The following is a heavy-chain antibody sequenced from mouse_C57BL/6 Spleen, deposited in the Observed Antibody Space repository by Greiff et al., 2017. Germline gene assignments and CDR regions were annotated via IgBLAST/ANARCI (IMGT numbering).Heavy chain of an antibody. CDR2: IYPGSGST. CDR3: ARGEDHYYARDD. V-gene: IGHV1-55*01. Sequence: QVQLQQPGAELVTPGASVKMSCKASGYTFTSYWITWVKQRPGQGLEWIGDIYPGSGSTHYNEKFKSKATLPVAPSSSTAYMQLSSLTSEDSAVYDCARGEDHYYARDDWGKGTSVTVSS. CDR1: GYTFTSYW. J-gene: IGHJ4*01.